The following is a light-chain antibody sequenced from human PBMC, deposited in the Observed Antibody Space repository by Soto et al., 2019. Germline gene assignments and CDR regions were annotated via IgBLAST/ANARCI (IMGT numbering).Light chain of an antibody. V-gene: IGKV1-12*01. Sequence: DIQMTQSPSSVSAFVGDTVTLTCRASQAISSSLAWYQQKPGKAPNLLMFDASSLQSGGPSRFSGSGAGTDFTLTISGLQPEYFGTYYCQQAASFPITFGQGTRLDI. CDR2: DAS. CDR1: QAISSS. CDR3: QQAASFPIT. J-gene: IGKJ5*01.